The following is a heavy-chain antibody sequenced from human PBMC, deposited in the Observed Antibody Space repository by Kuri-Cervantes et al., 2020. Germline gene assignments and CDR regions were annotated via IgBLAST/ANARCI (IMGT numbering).Heavy chain of an antibody. CDR1: GFTFSSYA. CDR3: ARELVTPYYYYGMDV. J-gene: IGHJ6*02. D-gene: IGHD1-26*01. CDR2: INPSGGST. Sequence: GESLKISCAASGFTFSSYAMHWVRQAPGQGLEWMGIINPSGGSTSYAQKFQGRVTMTRDTSTSTVYMELSSLRSEDTAVYYCARELVTPYYYYGMDVWGQGTTVTVSS. V-gene: IGHV1-46*01.